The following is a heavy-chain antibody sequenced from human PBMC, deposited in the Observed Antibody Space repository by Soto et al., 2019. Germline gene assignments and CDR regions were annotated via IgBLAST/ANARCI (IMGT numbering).Heavy chain of an antibody. D-gene: IGHD4-17*01. CDR1: GYSLTRYS. J-gene: IGHJ4*02. Sequence: QVQLVQSGAEVRMPGASVKVSCKASGYSLTRYSVHWVRQAPGQRLEWMGWIGTGNGHTKYSQKFQGRVTFTRDTSASTTYMDQRSLRSEDTAVYYCARGIRWSGVDDYGMDYFDYWGQGAPVTVSS. CDR3: ARGIRWSGVDDYGMDYFDY. CDR2: IGTGNGHT. V-gene: IGHV1-3*04.